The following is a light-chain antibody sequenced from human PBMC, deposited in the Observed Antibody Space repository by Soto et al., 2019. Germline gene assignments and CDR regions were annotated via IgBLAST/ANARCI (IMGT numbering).Light chain of an antibody. V-gene: IGLV2-23*01. CDR1: SSDVWSYNL. Sequence: QSVLTQPASVSGSPGQSITISCTGTSSDVWSYNLVSWYQQHPGKAPKLMIYEGSKRPSGVSNRFSGSKSGNTASLTISGLQAEDEADYYCCSYAGSSTPSYVFGTGTKVTVL. CDR3: CSYAGSSTPSYV. CDR2: EGS. J-gene: IGLJ1*01.